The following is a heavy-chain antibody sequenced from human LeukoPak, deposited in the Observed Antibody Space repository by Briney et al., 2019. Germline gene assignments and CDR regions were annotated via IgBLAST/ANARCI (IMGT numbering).Heavy chain of an antibody. CDR3: AIQTSVTTGSRYFDL. D-gene: IGHD4-17*01. J-gene: IGHJ2*01. Sequence: ASVKVSCKASGYTFTSYDINWVRQATGQGLEWMGWMNPNSGNTGYAQKFQGRATISRNTSITTSYMELSSLRSDDTAVYYCAIQTSVTTGSRYFDLWGRGTLVTVSS. CDR2: MNPNSGNT. CDR1: GYTFTSYD. V-gene: IGHV1-8*03.